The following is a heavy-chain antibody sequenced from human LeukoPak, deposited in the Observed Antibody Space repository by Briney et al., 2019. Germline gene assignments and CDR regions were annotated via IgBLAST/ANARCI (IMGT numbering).Heavy chain of an antibody. D-gene: IGHD5-18*01. CDR1: GGSISSYY. J-gene: IGHJ4*02. CDR2: IFYSGTT. Sequence: SETLSLTCTVSGGSISSYYWSWIRQPPGKGLEWIGFIFYSGTTNYNPSLKSRVTISVDTSKNQFSLKLSSVTAADTAVYYCARGSGYSYSFTGRERTKSRLDYWGQGTLVTVSS. V-gene: IGHV4-59*01. CDR3: ARGSGYSYSFTGRERTKSRLDY.